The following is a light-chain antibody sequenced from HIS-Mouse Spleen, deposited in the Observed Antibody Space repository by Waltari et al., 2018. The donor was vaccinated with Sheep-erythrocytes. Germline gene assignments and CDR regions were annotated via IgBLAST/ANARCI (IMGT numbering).Light chain of an antibody. CDR2: EGS. Sequence: QSALTQPASVSGSPGQSITISCTGTSSDVGGYNYVSWYQQHPGKAPQLMIYEGSNRPSGGSNRFSGSKSGNTASLTIAGLQAEDEADYYCSSYTSSSTRVFGGGTKLTVL. CDR3: SSYTSSSTRV. J-gene: IGLJ3*02. V-gene: IGLV2-14*01. CDR1: SSDVGGYNY.